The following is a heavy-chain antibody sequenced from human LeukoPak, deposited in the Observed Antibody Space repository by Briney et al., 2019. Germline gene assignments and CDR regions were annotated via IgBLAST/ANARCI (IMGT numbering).Heavy chain of an antibody. CDR3: ARASSSGYRGADY. D-gene: IGHD3-22*01. CDR1: GFTFSSYW. Sequence: GGSLRLSSAASGFTFSSYWMSWVRQAPGKGLEWVANIKQDGSEKCYVDSVKGRFTISRDNAKNSLYLQMNSLRAEDTAVYYCARASSSGYRGADYWGQGTLVTVSS. V-gene: IGHV3-7*01. CDR2: IKQDGSEK. J-gene: IGHJ4*02.